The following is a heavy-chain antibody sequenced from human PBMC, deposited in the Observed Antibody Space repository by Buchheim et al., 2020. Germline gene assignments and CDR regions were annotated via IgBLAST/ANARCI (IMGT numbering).Heavy chain of an antibody. V-gene: IGHV4-34*01. CDR2: IKHSGST. CDR3: ARGDIAARLQF. J-gene: IGHJ4*02. Sequence: QVQLQQWGAGLLKPSETLSLTCAVYGGSFSGYYCSWIRQPPGKGLEWIGEIKHSGSTSYNPSLKSRVTISGDTSKNQFLLKLSSVTAADTAVYYCARGDIAARLQFWGQGTL. CDR1: GGSFSGYY. D-gene: IGHD6-6*01.